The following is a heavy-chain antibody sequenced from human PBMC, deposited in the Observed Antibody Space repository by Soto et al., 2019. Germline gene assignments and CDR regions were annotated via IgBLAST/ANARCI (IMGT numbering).Heavy chain of an antibody. J-gene: IGHJ3*02. V-gene: IGHV1-69*06. CDR1: GGTFSSYA. CDR2: IIPIFGTA. D-gene: IGHD3-22*01. Sequence: QVQLVQSGAEVKKPGSSVKVSCKASGGTFSSYAISWVRQAPGQGLEWMGGIIPIFGTANYAQKFQGRVTITADKSTSTAYMELSSLRSEDTAVYYCARQVYYYDSSGYLGLEHDAFDIWGQGTMVTVSS. CDR3: ARQVYYYDSSGYLGLEHDAFDI.